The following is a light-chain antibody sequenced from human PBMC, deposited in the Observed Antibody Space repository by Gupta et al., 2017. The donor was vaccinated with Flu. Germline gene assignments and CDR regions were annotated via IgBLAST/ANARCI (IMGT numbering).Light chain of an antibody. J-gene: IGLJ1*01. CDR1: SSNVGRNN. CDR3: ATWDSSRNGFV. V-gene: IGLV1-51*01. Sequence: QFVLTHPPSVSAAPGQKVTISCSGSSSNVGRNNVTWYQQLPGTAPKILMYDNSKRPSAIPDRFSGSKSGTSATLANSGLQTEDEADYYCATWDSSRNGFVFGTGTRVNVL. CDR2: DNS.